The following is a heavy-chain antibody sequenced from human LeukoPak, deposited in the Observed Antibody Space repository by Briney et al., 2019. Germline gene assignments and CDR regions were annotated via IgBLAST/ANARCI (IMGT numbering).Heavy chain of an antibody. V-gene: IGHV3-21*01. Sequence: GGSLRLSCAASEFTFSSYSMNWVRQAPGKGLEWVSSISSSGTYIYYADSVKGRFTISRDNARNSLYLQMNSLRAEDTAVYYRASGPRAIFGGIIVYFDYWGEGTLVTV. J-gene: IGHJ4*02. CDR2: ISSSGTYI. CDR3: ASGPRAIFGGIIVYFDY. D-gene: IGHD3-16*02. CDR1: EFTFSSYS.